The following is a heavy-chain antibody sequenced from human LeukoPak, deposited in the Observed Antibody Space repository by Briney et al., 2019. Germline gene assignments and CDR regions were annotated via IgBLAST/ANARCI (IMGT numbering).Heavy chain of an antibody. CDR3: ASMVSGAYYYDSSGYSPPFDY. V-gene: IGHV4-38-2*02. CDR2: IYHSGST. Sequence: PSETLSLTCTVSGYSISSGYYWGWIRQPPGKGLEWIGSIYHSGSTCYNPSLKSRVTISVDTSKNQFSLKLSSVTAADTAVYYCASMVSGAYYYDSSGYSPPFDYWGQGTLVTVSS. D-gene: IGHD3-22*01. J-gene: IGHJ4*02. CDR1: GYSISSGYY.